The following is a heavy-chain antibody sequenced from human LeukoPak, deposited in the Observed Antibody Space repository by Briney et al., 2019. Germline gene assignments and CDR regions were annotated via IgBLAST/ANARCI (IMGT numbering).Heavy chain of an antibody. J-gene: IGHJ6*03. V-gene: IGHV3-53*01. Sequence: GGSLRLSCAASGFTVSSNYMSWVRQAPGKGLEWVSVIYSGGSTYYADSVKGRFTISRDNSKNTLYLQINSLRAEDTAVYYCASGSGSYRTPYYYMDVWGTGTTVTVSS. D-gene: IGHD3-10*01. CDR3: ASGSGSYRTPYYYMDV. CDR1: GFTVSSNY. CDR2: IYSGGST.